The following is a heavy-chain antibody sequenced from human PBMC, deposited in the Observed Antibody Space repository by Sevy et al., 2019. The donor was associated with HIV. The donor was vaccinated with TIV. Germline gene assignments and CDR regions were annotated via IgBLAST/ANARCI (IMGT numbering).Heavy chain of an antibody. J-gene: IGHJ4*02. CDR3: ARGRGGSGSLDY. D-gene: IGHD3-10*01. V-gene: IGHV4-34*01. CDR1: GGSSSGYY. CDR2: INHSGST. Sequence: SETLSLTCAVYGGSSSGYYWSWIRQPPGKGLEWIGEINHSGSTNYNPSLKSRVTISVDTSMNQFSLKLSSVTAADTAVYYCARGRGGSGSLDYWGQGTLVTVSS.